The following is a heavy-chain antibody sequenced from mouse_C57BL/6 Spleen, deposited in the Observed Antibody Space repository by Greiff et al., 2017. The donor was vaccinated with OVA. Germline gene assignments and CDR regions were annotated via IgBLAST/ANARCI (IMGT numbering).Heavy chain of an antibody. J-gene: IGHJ1*03. CDR3: ARLHRDTTVVAPGYFDV. D-gene: IGHD1-1*01. V-gene: IGHV1-52*01. CDR1: GYTFTSYW. CDR2: IDPSDSET. Sequence: QVQLQQPGAELVRPGSSVKLSCKASGYTFTSYWMHWVKQRPIQGLEWIGNIDPSDSETHYNQKFKDKATLTVDKSSSTAYMQLSSLTSEDSAVYYCARLHRDTTVVAPGYFDVWGTGTTVTVSS.